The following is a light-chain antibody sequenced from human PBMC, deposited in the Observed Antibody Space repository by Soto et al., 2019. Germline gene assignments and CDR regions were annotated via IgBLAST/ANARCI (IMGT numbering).Light chain of an antibody. J-gene: IGLJ1*01. CDR1: SSNIGAGYY. CDR3: QSYLSCLSGYV. Sequence: QSVLTQPPSVSGAPGQRVTISCTGSSSNIGAGYYVHWYQQLPGTAPKLLIYGNSNRPSGVPDRFSGSKSGTAASLAITGLQAEDEADYYCQSYLSCLSGYVFGTGTKLTVL. CDR2: GNS. V-gene: IGLV1-40*01.